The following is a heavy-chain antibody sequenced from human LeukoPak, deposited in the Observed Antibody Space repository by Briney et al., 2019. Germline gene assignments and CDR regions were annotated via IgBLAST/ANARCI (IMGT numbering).Heavy chain of an antibody. CDR2: ISGGSGSHI. D-gene: IGHD1-26*01. CDR3: AREKGVGESAFDI. CDR1: GFTFSSYA. V-gene: IGHV3-21*01. J-gene: IGHJ3*02. Sequence: PGGSLRLSCAASGFTFSSYAMSWLRQAPGKGLEWISSISGGSGSHILYVDSVKGRFTISRDNAKNTLYLQMNSLRAEDTAVYYCAREKGVGESAFDIWGQGTMVTVSS.